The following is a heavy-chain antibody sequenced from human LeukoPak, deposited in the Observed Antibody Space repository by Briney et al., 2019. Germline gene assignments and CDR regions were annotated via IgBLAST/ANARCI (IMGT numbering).Heavy chain of an antibody. Sequence: GESLKISCQGSGYTFTAYWIGWVRQMPGKGLEWVGIIHPGDSDTRYCPSFQGQVTISADKSITTAYLQWSSLKASDTAMYYCGRHQHSGSYGAFDIWGQGTMVTVSS. CDR3: GRHQHSGSYGAFDI. D-gene: IGHD1-26*01. CDR1: GYTFTAYW. CDR2: IHPGDSDT. V-gene: IGHV5-51*01. J-gene: IGHJ3*02.